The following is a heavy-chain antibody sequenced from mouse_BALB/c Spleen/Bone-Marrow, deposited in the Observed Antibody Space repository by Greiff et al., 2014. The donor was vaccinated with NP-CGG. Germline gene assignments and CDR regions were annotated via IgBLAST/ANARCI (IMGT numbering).Heavy chain of an antibody. V-gene: IGHV3-2*02. CDR2: ISYSGST. D-gene: IGHD1-1*01. Sequence: VQLQQSGPGLVKPSQSLSLTCTATGYSITSDYVWNWIRQFPGNKLEWMGYISYSGSTSYNPSLKSRISITRDTSKSQFFLQLNSVTTEDTATYYCARFPYYGSRSFDYWGQGTTLTVSS. CDR1: GYSITSDYV. J-gene: IGHJ2*01. CDR3: ARFPYYGSRSFDY.